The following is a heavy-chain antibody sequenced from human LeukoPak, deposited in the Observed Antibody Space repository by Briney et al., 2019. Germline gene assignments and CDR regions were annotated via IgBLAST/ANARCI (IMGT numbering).Heavy chain of an antibody. CDR2: IYYSGNT. J-gene: IGHJ3*01. V-gene: IGHV4-59*11. D-gene: IGHD1-26*01. CDR3: ARGAGAFNAFDV. CDR1: GGSINIHY. Sequence: SETPSLTCTVSGGSINIHYWSWIRQPPGKGLEWIGFIYYSGNTNYNPSLRSRVTISLDTSKNQFSLKLSSVTAADTAVYYCARGAGAFNAFDVWGQGTTVTVSS.